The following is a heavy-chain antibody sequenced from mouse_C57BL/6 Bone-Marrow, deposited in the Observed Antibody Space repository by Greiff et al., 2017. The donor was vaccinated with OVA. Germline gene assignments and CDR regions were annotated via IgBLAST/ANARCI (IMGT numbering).Heavy chain of an antibody. Sequence: LMKPGASVKLSCKATGYTFTGYCIEWVKQRPGHGLEWIGEILPGSGSTNYNEKFKGKATFTADTSSNTAYMQLRSLTTEDSAIYYCAVKLGRRAMDYWGQGTSVTVSS. CDR3: AVKLGRRAMDY. D-gene: IGHD4-1*01. CDR2: ILPGSGST. J-gene: IGHJ4*01. V-gene: IGHV1-9*01. CDR1: GYTFTGYC.